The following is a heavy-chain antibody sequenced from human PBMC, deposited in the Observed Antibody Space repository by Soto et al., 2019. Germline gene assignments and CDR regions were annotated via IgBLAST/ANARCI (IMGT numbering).Heavy chain of an antibody. CDR1: GGTFSSYT. CDR2: IIPILGIA. Sequence: QVQLVQSGAEVKKPGSSVKVSCKASGGTFSSYTISWVRQAPGQGLEWMGRIIPILGIANYAQKFQGRVTITADKATSTAYMELSSLRSEDTAVYYCASGKGGAEYDFWSGYYTEDAFDIWGQGTMVTVSS. D-gene: IGHD3-3*01. CDR3: ASGKGGAEYDFWSGYYTEDAFDI. J-gene: IGHJ3*02. V-gene: IGHV1-69*02.